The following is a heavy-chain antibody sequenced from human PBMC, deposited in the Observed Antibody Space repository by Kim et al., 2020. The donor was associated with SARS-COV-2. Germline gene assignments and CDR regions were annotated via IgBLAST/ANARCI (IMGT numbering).Heavy chain of an antibody. CDR3: ARGLWDGGKTRYYYYGMDV. J-gene: IGHJ6*02. CDR1: GFTFSSYW. Sequence: GGSLRLSCAASGFTFSSYWMHWVRQAPGKGLVWVSRINSDGSSTSYADSVKGRFTISRDNAKNTLYLQMNSLRAEDTAVYYCARGLWDGGKTRYYYYGMDVWGQGTTVTVSS. CDR2: INSDGSST. V-gene: IGHV3-74*01. D-gene: IGHD2-15*01.